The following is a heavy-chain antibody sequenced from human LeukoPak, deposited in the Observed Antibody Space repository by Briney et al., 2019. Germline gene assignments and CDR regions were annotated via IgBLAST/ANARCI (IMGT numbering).Heavy chain of an antibody. D-gene: IGHD3-3*01. Sequence: SETLSLTCTVSVGSISSSSYYWGWIRQPPGKGLEWNGSIYYSGSTYSNPSLKSRVTISVDTSKNQFSLKLSSVTAADTAVYYCARHDGYYDFWSGYSTGWFDPWGQGTLVTVSS. CDR3: ARHDGYYDFWSGYSTGWFDP. V-gene: IGHV4-39*01. CDR1: VGSISSSSYY. CDR2: IYYSGST. J-gene: IGHJ5*02.